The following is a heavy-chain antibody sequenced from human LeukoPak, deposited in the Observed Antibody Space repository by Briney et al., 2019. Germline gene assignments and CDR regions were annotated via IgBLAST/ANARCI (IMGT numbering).Heavy chain of an antibody. V-gene: IGHV4-4*07. D-gene: IGHD3-22*01. J-gene: IGHJ4*02. CDR3: ARDMRDSSGYYNTRYYFDY. CDR2: IYTSGST. Sequence: SETLSLTCTVSGGSISSYYWSWIRQPAGKGLEWIGRIYTSGSTNHNPSLKSRVTMSVDTSKNQFSLKLSSVTAADTAVYYCARDMRDSSGYYNTRYYFDYWGQGTLVTVSS. CDR1: GGSISSYY.